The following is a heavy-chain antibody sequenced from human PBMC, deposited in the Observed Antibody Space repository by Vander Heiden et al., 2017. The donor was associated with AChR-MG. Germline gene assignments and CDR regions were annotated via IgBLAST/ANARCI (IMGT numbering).Heavy chain of an antibody. J-gene: IGHJ3*01. CDR3: ARDRGQSSGWGYTFDL. D-gene: IGHD6-19*01. V-gene: IGHV3-21*01. Sequence: EVQLVESGGGLVKPGGSLRLSCEASGFPFSSYSMNWVRQAPGKGLEWVSSLSGTLRDIYHADSVKGLFTISRDNTKNSLYLQMNSLRAEDTAVYYCARDRGQSSGWGYTFDLWGQGTMVTVSS. CDR2: LSGTLRDI. CDR1: GFPFSSYS.